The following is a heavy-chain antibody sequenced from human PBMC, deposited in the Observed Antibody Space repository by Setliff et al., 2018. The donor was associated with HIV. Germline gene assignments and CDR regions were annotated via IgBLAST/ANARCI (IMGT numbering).Heavy chain of an antibody. CDR3: ARHLLRGYIYIVFDY. D-gene: IGHD5-18*01. V-gene: IGHV4-59*08. CDR2: IYNSGST. Sequence: PSETLSLTCTVSGDSVPDYYRSWIRQPPGKGLEWIGYIYNSGSTTYNPSLKSRVTISLDASKNQFSLKLNSVTAADTAVYYCARHLLRGYIYIVFDYWGQGTLVTVSS. CDR1: GDSVPDYY. J-gene: IGHJ4*02.